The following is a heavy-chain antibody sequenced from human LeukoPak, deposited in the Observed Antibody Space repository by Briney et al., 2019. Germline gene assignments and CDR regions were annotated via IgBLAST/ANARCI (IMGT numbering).Heavy chain of an antibody. D-gene: IGHD5-24*01. CDR3: AGEMATISYYFDY. Sequence: PSETLSLTCTVSGGSISSGDYYWSWIRQPPGKGLEWIGYIYYSGSTYYNPSLKSRVTISVDTSKNQFSLKLSSVTAADTAVYYCAGEMATISYYFDYWGQGTLVTVSS. V-gene: IGHV4-30-4*01. J-gene: IGHJ4*02. CDR2: IYYSGST. CDR1: GGSISSGDYY.